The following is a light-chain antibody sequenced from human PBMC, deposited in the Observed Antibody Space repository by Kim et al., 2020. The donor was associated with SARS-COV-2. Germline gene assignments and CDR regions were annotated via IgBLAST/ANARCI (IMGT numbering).Light chain of an antibody. CDR2: DVS. CDR3: SSYTSSSTVL. V-gene: IGLV2-14*01. Sequence: QSALTQPASVSGSPGQSITISCTGTSSDVGGYNYVSWYQQHPGKAPKLMIYDVSKRPSGVSNRFSGSKSGNTGSLTISGLQAEDEADYYCSSYTSSSTVLFGGGTQLTVL. CDR1: SSDVGGYNY. J-gene: IGLJ2*01.